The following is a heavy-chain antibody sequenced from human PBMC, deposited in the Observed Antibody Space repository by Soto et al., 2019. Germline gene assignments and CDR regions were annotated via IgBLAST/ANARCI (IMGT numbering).Heavy chain of an antibody. V-gene: IGHV4-4*07. CDR1: GGTISGYY. D-gene: IGHD3-3*01. CDR2: IYSSGNT. CDR3: ARGQRFSDWFDP. Sequence: LSLTCSVSGGTISGYYWTWIRQPAGKGLEWIGRIYSSGNTKYNPSLQSRVAMSLDTSNNQFSLRLTSVTAADTAVYYCARGQRFSDWFDPWGQGTLVTVS. J-gene: IGHJ5*02.